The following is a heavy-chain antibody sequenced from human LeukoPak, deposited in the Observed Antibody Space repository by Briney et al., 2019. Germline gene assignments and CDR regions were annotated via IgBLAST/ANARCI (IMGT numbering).Heavy chain of an antibody. CDR1: GYTFTSYG. Sequence: ASVKVSCKASGYTFTSYGISWVRQAPGQGLEWMGWISAYNGNTNYAQKLQGRVTMTTDTSTSTAYMELRSLRSDDTAVYYCARATPIAEADAFDVWGQGTMVTVSS. CDR2: ISAYNGNT. CDR3: ARATPIAEADAFDV. D-gene: IGHD2-15*01. J-gene: IGHJ3*01. V-gene: IGHV1-18*01.